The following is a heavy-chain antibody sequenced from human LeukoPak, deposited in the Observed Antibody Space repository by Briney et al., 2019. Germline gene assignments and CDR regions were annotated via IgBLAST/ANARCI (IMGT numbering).Heavy chain of an antibody. V-gene: IGHV3-48*02. CDR1: GFTFSSYS. J-gene: IGHJ4*02. D-gene: IGHD3-16*02. Sequence: QAGGSLRLSCAASGFTFSSYSMNWVRQAPGKGLEWLSHISSSSSTIHYADSVKGRFTISRDNAKNSLYLQMNSLRDEDTAVYYCARVAPRGLVLSDYWGQGTLVTVSS. CDR3: ARVAPRGLVLSDY. CDR2: ISSSSSTI.